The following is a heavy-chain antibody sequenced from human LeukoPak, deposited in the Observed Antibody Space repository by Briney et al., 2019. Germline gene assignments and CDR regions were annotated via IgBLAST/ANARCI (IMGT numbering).Heavy chain of an antibody. CDR3: ARGGNSLDY. Sequence: GGSLRLSCAASGFTFSSYSMNWVRRAPGKGLEWVSYISSSSTIYYADSGKGRFTISRDNAKNSLYLQMNSLRVEDTAVYYCARGGNSLDYWGQGTLVTVSS. J-gene: IGHJ4*02. V-gene: IGHV3-48*01. CDR1: GFTFSSYS. CDR2: ISSSSTI. D-gene: IGHD3-10*01.